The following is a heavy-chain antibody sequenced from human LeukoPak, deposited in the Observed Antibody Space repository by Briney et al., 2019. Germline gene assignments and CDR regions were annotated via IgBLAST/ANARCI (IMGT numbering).Heavy chain of an antibody. Sequence: GGSLRLSCAASGFIFDDYGMSWVRQSPGKGLELVSGINWNGGSTGYADSVEGRFTISRDNAKNSLYVQMNSLRAEDTALYYCARGGYSGSYFAYWGQGTLVTVSS. CDR3: ARGGYSGSYFAY. V-gene: IGHV3-20*04. J-gene: IGHJ4*02. CDR2: INWNGGST. CDR1: GFIFDDYG. D-gene: IGHD1-26*01.